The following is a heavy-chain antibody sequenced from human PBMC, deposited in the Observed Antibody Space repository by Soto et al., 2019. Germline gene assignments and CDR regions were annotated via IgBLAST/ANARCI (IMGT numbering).Heavy chain of an antibody. CDR3: ARAINPYYYDSSGYYSFDY. J-gene: IGHJ4*02. D-gene: IGHD3-22*01. CDR2: INPNSGGT. CDR1: GYTXTGYY. V-gene: IGHV1-2*04. Sequence: ASVKVSCKASGYTXTGYYMHWVRQAPGQGLEWMGWINPNSGGTNYAQKFQGWVTMTRDTSISTAYMELSRLRSDDTAVYYCARAINPYYYDSSGYYSFDYWGQGTLVTVSS.